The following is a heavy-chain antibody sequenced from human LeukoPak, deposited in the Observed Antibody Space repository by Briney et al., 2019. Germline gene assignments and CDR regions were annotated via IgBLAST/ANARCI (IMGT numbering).Heavy chain of an antibody. CDR1: GFTFSAYA. V-gene: IGHV3-23*01. D-gene: IGHD4-17*01. CDR3: AKETYGDYFDY. Sequence: AGGSLRLSCAASGFTFSAYAMSWVRQAPGKGLEWVSSIGGADTRTYYADSVKGRFTISRDNSKNTLYLQMNSLRAEDTAVYYCAKETYGDYFDYWGQGTLVTVSS. J-gene: IGHJ4*02. CDR2: IGGADTRT.